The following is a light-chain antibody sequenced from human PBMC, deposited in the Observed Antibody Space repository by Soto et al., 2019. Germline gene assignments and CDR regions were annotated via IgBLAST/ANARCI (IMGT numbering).Light chain of an antibody. CDR1: SSNIGNNY. Sequence: QSVLTQPPSVSAAPGQKVTISCSGSSSNIGNNYVSWYQQLPGTAPKLLIYENNRRPSGIPDRFSGSKSGTSATLGITGLQTGDEADYYCGTWHSCLSAGVFGGGTKLTVL. V-gene: IGLV1-51*02. J-gene: IGLJ2*01. CDR3: GTWHSCLSAGV. CDR2: ENN.